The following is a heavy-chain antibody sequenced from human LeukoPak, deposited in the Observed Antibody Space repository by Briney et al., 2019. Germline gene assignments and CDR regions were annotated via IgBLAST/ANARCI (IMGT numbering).Heavy chain of an antibody. D-gene: IGHD1-26*01. CDR1: GFTFSSYG. J-gene: IGHJ4*02. CDR3: ARGLPGVGAHFDY. Sequence: PGGSLRLSCAASGFTFSSYGMHWVRQPPGKGLEWVGESSQRGSTNYNPSLKSRVTVSVDSSKSQFSLSLSSLTAADTAVYYCARGLPGVGAHFDYWGQGILVTVSS. CDR2: SSQRGST. V-gene: IGHV4-34*01.